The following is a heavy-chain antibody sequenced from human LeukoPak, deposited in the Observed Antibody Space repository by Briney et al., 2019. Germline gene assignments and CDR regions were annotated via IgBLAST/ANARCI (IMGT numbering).Heavy chain of an antibody. Sequence: ASVKVSCKASVDTFVRYGISWVRQAPGQGLEWMGWISGYNGKINYAQKFQGRVTMTTDTSTSTAYLELRSLTCEDTAVYCRARRCCRSLSCYDDDAFDVWGQGTLVTVSS. V-gene: IGHV1-18*01. J-gene: IGHJ3*01. CDR3: ARRCCRSLSCYDDDAFDV. CDR2: ISGYNGKI. D-gene: IGHD2-2*01. CDR1: VDTFVRYG.